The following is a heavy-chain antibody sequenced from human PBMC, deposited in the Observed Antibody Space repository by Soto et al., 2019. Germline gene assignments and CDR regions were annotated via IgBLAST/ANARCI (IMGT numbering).Heavy chain of an antibody. CDR1: GFTVSSKY. D-gene: IGHD2-15*01. V-gene: IGHV3-66*01. CDR2: IQSGGPT. J-gene: IGHJ6*04. Sequence: EVQLVESGGGLVQPGGSLRLSCAASGFTVSSKYMSWVRQAPGKGLEWVSLIQSGGPTYYADSVKGRFTISRDTSENTVHLQMDSLRDEDTAVYYCARDDVLCDGGRCYGVPLDVWGKGTPVTVSS. CDR3: ARDDVLCDGGRCYGVPLDV.